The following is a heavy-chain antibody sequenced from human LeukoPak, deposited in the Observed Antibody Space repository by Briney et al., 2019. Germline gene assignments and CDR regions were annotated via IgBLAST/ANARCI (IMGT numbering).Heavy chain of an antibody. CDR2: ISYDGSNK. CDR1: GFTFSSYG. J-gene: IGHJ4*02. V-gene: IGHV3-30*18. Sequence: GGSLRLSCAASGFTFSSYGMHWVRQAPGKGLEWVAVISYDGSNKYYADSVKGRFTISRDNSKNTLYLQMNSLRAEDTAVYYCANAWMGGPSDYWGQGTLVTVSS. D-gene: IGHD1-26*01. CDR3: ANAWMGGPSDY.